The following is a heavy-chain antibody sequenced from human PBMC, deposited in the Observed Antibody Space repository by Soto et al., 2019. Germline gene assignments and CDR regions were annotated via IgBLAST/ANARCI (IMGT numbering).Heavy chain of an antibody. Sequence: ESGGGVVQPGRSLRLSCAASGFTFSSYAMHWVRQAPGKGLEWVAVISYDGSNKYYADSVKGRFTISRDNSKNTLYLQMNSLRAEDTAVYYCARGSSIAASRWDYWGQGTLVTVSS. J-gene: IGHJ4*02. V-gene: IGHV3-30-3*01. CDR3: ARGSSIAASRWDY. CDR2: ISYDGSNK. D-gene: IGHD6-6*01. CDR1: GFTFSSYA.